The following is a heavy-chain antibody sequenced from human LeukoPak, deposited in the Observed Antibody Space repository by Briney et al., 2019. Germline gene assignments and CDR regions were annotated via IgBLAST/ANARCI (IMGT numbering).Heavy chain of an antibody. J-gene: IGHJ4*02. CDR2: IRYDGSNK. V-gene: IGHV3-30*02. D-gene: IGHD6-19*01. CDR1: GFTFSSYG. Sequence: GGSLRLSCAASGFTFSSYGMHWVRQAPGKGLEWVAFIRYDGSNKYYADSVKGRFTISRDNSKNTLYLQMNSLRAEDTAVYYCARVVWRVEFKPKTEYSSGWYYFDYWGQGTLVTVSS. CDR3: ARVVWRVEFKPKTEYSSGWYYFDY.